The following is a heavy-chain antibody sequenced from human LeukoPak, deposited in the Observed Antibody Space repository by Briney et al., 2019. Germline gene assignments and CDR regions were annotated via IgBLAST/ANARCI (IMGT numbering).Heavy chain of an antibody. Sequence: GESLKISCQRSGYNFPIYWIVWVRQMPGQGLEWMRIIYPDDSNTIYGPSFQGQVTISADKSINTAYLEWSSLKASDTAIYYCARQGAAGKYYYYYMDVWGKGATVTVSS. V-gene: IGHV5-51*01. J-gene: IGHJ6*03. D-gene: IGHD6-13*01. CDR3: ARQGAAGKYYYYYMDV. CDR2: IYPDDSNT. CDR1: GYNFPIYW.